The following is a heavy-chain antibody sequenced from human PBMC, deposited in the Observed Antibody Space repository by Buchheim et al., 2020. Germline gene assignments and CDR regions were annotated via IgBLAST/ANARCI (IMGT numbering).Heavy chain of an antibody. V-gene: IGHV4-59*01. CDR3: ARGYCSGGSCYSGPFDY. CDR2: IYYSGST. J-gene: IGHJ4*02. D-gene: IGHD2-15*01. Sequence: QVQLQESGPGLVKPSETLSLTCTVSGGSISSYYWSWIRQPPGKGLEWIGYIYYSGSTNYNPSLKSRVTISVDTSKNQFSLKLSSVTAADTAVYYCARGYCSGGSCYSGPFDYWGQGTL. CDR1: GGSISSYY.